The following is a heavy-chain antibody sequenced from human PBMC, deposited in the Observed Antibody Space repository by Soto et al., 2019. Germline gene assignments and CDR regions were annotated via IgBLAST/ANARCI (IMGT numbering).Heavy chain of an antibody. CDR1: GDSFSNYA. V-gene: IGHV1-69*01. CDR2: LIPVFGTS. Sequence: QVQLVQSGAEVKKPGSSVKVSCRASGDSFSNYAVNWLRQAPGRGLEWMGGLIPVFGTSNYAEKFQGRLTITADESTVTAYMELSSLTSEDTAMYYCARAVRTGFYGIDVWGQGTTVSVSS. J-gene: IGHJ6*02. CDR3: ARAVRTGFYGIDV.